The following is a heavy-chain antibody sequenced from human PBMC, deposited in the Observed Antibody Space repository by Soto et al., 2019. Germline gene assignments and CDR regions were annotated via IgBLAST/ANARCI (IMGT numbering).Heavy chain of an antibody. CDR2: IYYSGST. Sequence: PSETLSLSCTVSGGSISSSSSYWGWIRQPPGKGLEWIGYIYYSGSTYYNPSLKSRVTISVDTSKNQFSLKLSSVTAADTAVYYCANYSGSDAFDIWGQGTMVTVSS. CDR1: GGSISSSSSY. D-gene: IGHD1-26*01. CDR3: ANYSGSDAFDI. J-gene: IGHJ3*02. V-gene: IGHV4-31*03.